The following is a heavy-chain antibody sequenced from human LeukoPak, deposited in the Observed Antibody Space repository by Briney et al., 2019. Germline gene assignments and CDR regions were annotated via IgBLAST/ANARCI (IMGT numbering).Heavy chain of an antibody. CDR2: IKQDGSEK. J-gene: IGHJ4*02. Sequence: GGSLRLSCAASGFTFSSYWMSWVRQAPGKGLEWVANIKQDGSEKSYVDSVKGRFTISRDNAKISLYLQMNSLRAEDTAVYYCARDSTWGGIYFDYWGQGTLVTVSS. CDR1: GFTFSSYW. D-gene: IGHD3-16*01. CDR3: ARDSTWGGIYFDY. V-gene: IGHV3-7*01.